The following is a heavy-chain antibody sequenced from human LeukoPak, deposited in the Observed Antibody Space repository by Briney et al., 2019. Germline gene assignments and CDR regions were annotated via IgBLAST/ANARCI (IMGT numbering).Heavy chain of an antibody. Sequence: PGGSLRLSCAASGFTFSSYGMHWVRQAPGKGLEWVAFIRYDGSNKYYADSVKGRFTISRDNSKNTLYLQMNSLRAEDTAVYYCASLGYSSSWYRGVVDYWGQGTLSPSPQ. D-gene: IGHD6-13*01. CDR1: GFTFSSYG. V-gene: IGHV3-30*02. CDR2: IRYDGSNK. J-gene: IGHJ4*02. CDR3: ASLGYSSSWYRGVVDY.